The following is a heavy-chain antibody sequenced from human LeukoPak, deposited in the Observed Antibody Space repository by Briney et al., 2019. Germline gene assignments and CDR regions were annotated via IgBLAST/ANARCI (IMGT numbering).Heavy chain of an antibody. CDR3: ARDLTPYYDFWSGYYTGMWL. J-gene: IGHJ4*02. D-gene: IGHD3-3*01. CDR2: ITTSSSYI. CDR1: GFTFSNYN. Sequence: KSGGSLRLSCAASGFTFSNYNINWVRQAPGKGLEWVSSITTSSSYIYYADSLKGRFTISRDNAKNSLYLQMNSLRAEDTAVYYCARDLTPYYDFWSGYYTGMWLWGQGTLVTVSS. V-gene: IGHV3-21*01.